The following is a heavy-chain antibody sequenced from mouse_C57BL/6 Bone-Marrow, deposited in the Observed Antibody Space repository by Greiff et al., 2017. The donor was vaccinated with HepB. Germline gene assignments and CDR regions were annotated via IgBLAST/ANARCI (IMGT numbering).Heavy chain of an antibody. CDR3: ARDQDYFLSVAY. Sequence: EVKLMESGPGLVKPSQSLSLTCSVTGYSITSGYYWNWIRQFPGNKLEWMGYISYDGSNNYNPSLKNRISITRDTSKNQFFLKLNSVTTEDTATYYCARDQDYFLSVAYWGQGTLVTVSA. D-gene: IGHD1-1*01. CDR2: ISYDGSN. J-gene: IGHJ3*01. CDR1: GYSITSGYY. V-gene: IGHV3-6*01.